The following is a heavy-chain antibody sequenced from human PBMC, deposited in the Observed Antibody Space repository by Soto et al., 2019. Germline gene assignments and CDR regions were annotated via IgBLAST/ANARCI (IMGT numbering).Heavy chain of an antibody. D-gene: IGHD6-6*01. CDR1: GFTFYDYT. CDR2: ISWDGGST. V-gene: IGHV3-43*01. Sequence: GGSLRLSCAASGFTFYDYTMHWVRQVPGRGLEWVSLISWDGGSTYYADSVKGRFTISRDNSKNSLYLQMNSLRTDDTALYYCAKDVIAARPYYYFGLDVWGQGTTVTVSS. CDR3: AKDVIAARPYYYFGLDV. J-gene: IGHJ6*02.